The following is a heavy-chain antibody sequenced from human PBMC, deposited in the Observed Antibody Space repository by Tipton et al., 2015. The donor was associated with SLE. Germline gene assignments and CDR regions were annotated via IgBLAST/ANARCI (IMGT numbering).Heavy chain of an antibody. D-gene: IGHD3/OR15-3a*01. CDR2: IGTLSDT. Sequence: LEWVAVIGTLSDTYYPGSVKDRFTISRENAKNSLYLQMNSLRAEDTAVYYCAKSTRAHSEVVWTFDYWGQGTLVTVSS. J-gene: IGHJ4*02. CDR3: AKSTRAHSEVVWTFDY. V-gene: IGHV3-13*01.